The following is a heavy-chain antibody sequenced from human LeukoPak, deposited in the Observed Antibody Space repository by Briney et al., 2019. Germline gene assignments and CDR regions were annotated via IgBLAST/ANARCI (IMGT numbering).Heavy chain of an antibody. CDR1: GGSISSSTYY. D-gene: IGHD3-3*01. Sequence: PSETLSLTCTVSGGSISSSTYYWGWIRQPPGKGLEWIANILHSGSTYYNPSLKSRLTISVDTSKNHFSQKLTSVHSAETAVLYCARGTKFDFWSGYYTQRFEYFEFWGRGNLVTV. J-gene: IGHJ2*01. CDR3: ARGTKFDFWSGYYTQRFEYFEF. CDR2: ILHSGST. V-gene: IGHV4-39*01.